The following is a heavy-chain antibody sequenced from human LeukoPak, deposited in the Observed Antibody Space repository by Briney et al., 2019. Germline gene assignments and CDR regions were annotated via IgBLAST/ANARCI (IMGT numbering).Heavy chain of an antibody. CDR2: IKKEGSEK. Sequence: GGSLRLSCAASGFTFSSYWMSWVRQAPGKGREWVANIKKEGSEKYYVDSVKGRFTISRDNAKNSLYLQMNSLRAEDTAVYYCARDPIGSGALGFDYWGQGTLVTVSS. D-gene: IGHD3-10*01. CDR1: GFTFSSYW. J-gene: IGHJ4*02. CDR3: ARDPIGSGALGFDY. V-gene: IGHV3-7*01.